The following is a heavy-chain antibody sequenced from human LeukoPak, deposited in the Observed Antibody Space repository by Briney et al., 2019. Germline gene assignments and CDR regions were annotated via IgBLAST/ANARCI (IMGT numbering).Heavy chain of an antibody. D-gene: IGHD1-26*01. CDR2: ISSSSSYI. J-gene: IGHJ3*02. CDR1: GFTFSSYS. Sequence: GGSLRLSCAASGFTFSSYSMSWVRQAPGKGLEWVSSISSSSSYIYYADSVKGRFTISRDNAKNSLYLQMNSLKTEDTAVYYCIRGGSYQIYDIWGQGTMVTVSS. CDR3: IRGGSYQIYDI. V-gene: IGHV3-21*03.